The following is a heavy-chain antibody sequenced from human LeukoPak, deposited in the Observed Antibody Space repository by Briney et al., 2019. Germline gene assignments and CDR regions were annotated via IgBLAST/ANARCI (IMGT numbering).Heavy chain of an antibody. CDR1: GGSISSGSYY. CDR3: ARGFRGDNFDY. V-gene: IGHV4-61*02. J-gene: IGHJ4*02. Sequence: SETLSLTCTVSGGSISSGSYYWTWIRQPAGKGLEWIGRIYTSGSTNYNPSLKSRVTISVDTSKDQFSLKLSSVTAADTAVYYCARGFRGDNFDYWGQGTLVTVSS. CDR2: IYTSGST. D-gene: IGHD7-27*01.